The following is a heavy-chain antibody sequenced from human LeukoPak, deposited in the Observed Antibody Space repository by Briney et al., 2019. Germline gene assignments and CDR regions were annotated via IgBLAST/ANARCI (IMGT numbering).Heavy chain of an antibody. J-gene: IGHJ4*02. CDR1: GGSISSGGYS. CDR2: IYHSGST. V-gene: IGHV4-30-2*01. CDR3: AREYCSSTSCYDPHFDY. D-gene: IGHD2-2*01. Sequence: SETLSLTCAVSGGSISSGGYSWSWIRQPPGKGLEWIGYIYHSGSTYYNPSLKSRVTISVDRSKNQFSLKLSSVTAADTAVYYRAREYCSSTSCYDPHFDYWGQGTLVTVSS.